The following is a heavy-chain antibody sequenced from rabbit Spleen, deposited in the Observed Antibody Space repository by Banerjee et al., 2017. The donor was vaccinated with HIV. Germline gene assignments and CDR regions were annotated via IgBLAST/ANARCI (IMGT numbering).Heavy chain of an antibody. D-gene: IGHD4-2*01. Sequence: QSLEESGGDLVRPGTSLTLTCTASGFSFSGSFYVCWVRQAPGKGLEWIACIYAGNSDNTYYATWAKGRFTISKTSSTTVTLQMTSLTAADTATYFCARDTGNYGNYAGAFNLWGPGTLVTVS. CDR1: GFSFSGSFY. CDR3: ARDTGNYGNYAGAFNL. CDR2: IYAGNSDNT. J-gene: IGHJ4*01. V-gene: IGHV1S40*01.